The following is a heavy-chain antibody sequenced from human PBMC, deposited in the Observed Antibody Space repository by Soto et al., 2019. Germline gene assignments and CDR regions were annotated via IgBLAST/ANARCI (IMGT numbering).Heavy chain of an antibody. CDR3: VRESGGLDV. V-gene: IGHV3-11*06. Sequence: GGSLRLSCAASRFTFSDYYMSWIRQAPGKGLEWVSYISSSGSYTNYAASVKGRFTISRDNAHNSLYLQMNSLRAEDTAIYYCVRESGGLDVWGQGTTVTVSS. D-gene: IGHD6-25*01. J-gene: IGHJ6*02. CDR1: RFTFSDYY. CDR2: ISSSGSYT.